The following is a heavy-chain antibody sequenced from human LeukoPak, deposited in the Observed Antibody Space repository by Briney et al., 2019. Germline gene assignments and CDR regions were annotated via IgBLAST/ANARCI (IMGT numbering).Heavy chain of an antibody. CDR1: GFTFGSYA. CDR3: AKVIDYDILTGYYGSFDY. Sequence: GALRLSCAASGFTFGSYAMSWVRQAPGKGLEWVSAISGSGGSTYYADSVKGRFTISRDNSKNTLYLQMNSLRAEDTAVYYCAKVIDYDILTGYYGSFDYWGQGTLVTVSS. CDR2: ISGSGGST. V-gene: IGHV3-23*01. J-gene: IGHJ4*02. D-gene: IGHD3-9*01.